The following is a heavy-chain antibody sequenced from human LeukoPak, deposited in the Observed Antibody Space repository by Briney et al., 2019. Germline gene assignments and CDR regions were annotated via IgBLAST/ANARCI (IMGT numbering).Heavy chain of an antibody. CDR1: GFTFSSYW. Sequence: GRSLRLSCAASGFTFSSYWMHWVRQAPGKGLVWVSRIKSDGSSTKYADSVKGRLTISRDNAKNTLYLQMNSLRAEDTAVYYCARGSQADYYGSGSYPDYWGQGTLVTVSS. CDR2: IKSDGSST. J-gene: IGHJ4*02. D-gene: IGHD3-10*01. V-gene: IGHV3-74*03. CDR3: ARGSQADYYGSGSYPDY.